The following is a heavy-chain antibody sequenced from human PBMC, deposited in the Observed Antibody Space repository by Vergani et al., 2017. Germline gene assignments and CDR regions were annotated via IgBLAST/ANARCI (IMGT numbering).Heavy chain of an antibody. V-gene: IGHV3-21*04. Sequence: EVQLVESGGGLVKPGGSLRLSCAASGFTFSSYSMNWVRQAPGKGLEWVSSISSSSSYIYYADSVKGRFTISRDNAKNSLYLQMNSLRAEDTAVYYCAKYGSGYIGGVDYWGQGTLVTVSS. D-gene: IGHD3-22*01. CDR2: ISSSSSYI. J-gene: IGHJ4*02. CDR3: AKYGSGYIGGVDY. CDR1: GFTFSSYS.